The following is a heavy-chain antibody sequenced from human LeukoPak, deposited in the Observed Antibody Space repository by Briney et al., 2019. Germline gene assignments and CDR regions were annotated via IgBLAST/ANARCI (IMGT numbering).Heavy chain of an antibody. V-gene: IGHV3-23*01. J-gene: IGHJ4*02. CDR2: ISGSGGST. CDR3: AKDLYVRATYYFDY. D-gene: IGHD1-26*01. Sequence: HPGGSLRLSCAASGFTFSSYWMSWVRQAPGKGLEWVSAISGSGGSTYYADSVKGRFTISRDNSKNTLYLQMNSLRAEDTAVYYCAKDLYVRATYYFDYWGQGTLVTVSS. CDR1: GFTFSSYW.